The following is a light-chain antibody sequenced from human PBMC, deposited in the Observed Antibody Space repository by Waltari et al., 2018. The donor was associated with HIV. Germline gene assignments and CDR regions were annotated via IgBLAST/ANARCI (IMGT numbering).Light chain of an antibody. J-gene: IGLJ2*01. V-gene: IGLV3-1*01. Sequence: SYELTQPPSVSVSPGQTASITCSGDKLGDKYTSWYQQMPGQSPVLVIYQDNKRPSGIPERFSGSNSGNTATLTISGTQAMDEADYYCQAWDSSTVVFGGGTKLTVL. CDR1: KLGDKY. CDR2: QDN. CDR3: QAWDSSTVV.